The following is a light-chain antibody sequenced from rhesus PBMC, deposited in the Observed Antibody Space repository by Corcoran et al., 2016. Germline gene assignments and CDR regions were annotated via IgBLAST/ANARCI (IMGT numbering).Light chain of an antibody. V-gene: IGKV1-25*01. J-gene: IGKJ1*01. CDR3: QHYYSTPWT. CDR1: QGITND. Sequence: DIQMTQSPSSLSASVGDRVTITCRASQGITNDLSWYQQKPGETPKLLIYEAYSLQSGIPSRFTGSGSGTDFTITISSLQSEDVATYYCQHYYSTPWTFGQGTKVEIK. CDR2: EAY.